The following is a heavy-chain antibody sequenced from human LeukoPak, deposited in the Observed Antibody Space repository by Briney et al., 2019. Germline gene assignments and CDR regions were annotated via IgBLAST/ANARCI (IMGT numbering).Heavy chain of an antibody. V-gene: IGHV3-7*01. Sequence: GGSLRLSCAASGFTFSSYWMSWVRQAPGKGLEWVANIKQDGSEKYYVDSVKGRFTISRDNAKNSLYLQMNSLRAEDTAVYYCARDVYERMFSGSHNYYYYYMDVWGKGTTVTVSS. D-gene: IGHD1-26*01. CDR2: IKQDGSEK. CDR1: GFTFSSYW. CDR3: ARDVYERMFSGSHNYYYYYMDV. J-gene: IGHJ6*03.